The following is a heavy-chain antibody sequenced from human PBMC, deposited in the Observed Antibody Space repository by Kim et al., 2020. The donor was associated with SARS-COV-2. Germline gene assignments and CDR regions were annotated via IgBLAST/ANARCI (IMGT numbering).Heavy chain of an antibody. CDR1: GGSISSYY. D-gene: IGHD6-19*01. V-gene: IGHV4-59*13. CDR2: IYYSGST. J-gene: IGHJ4*02. Sequence: SETLSLTCTVSGGSISSYYWSWIRQPPGKGLEWIGYIYYSGSTNYNPSLKSRVTISVDTSKNQFSLKLSSVTAADTAVYYCARGPPGSSGWYRIDYWGQGTLVTVSS. CDR3: ARGPPGSSGWYRIDY.